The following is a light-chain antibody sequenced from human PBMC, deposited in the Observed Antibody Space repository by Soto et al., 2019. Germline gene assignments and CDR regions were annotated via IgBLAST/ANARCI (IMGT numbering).Light chain of an antibody. CDR1: QGIGNY. CDR2: ASA. Sequence: DIQMTQSPSSLSASVGYRVTITCRASQGIGNYLAWYQQKPGKVPRLLIFASATLHSGVPSRFSGGGSGIDCTLTISSLQPEDVATYYCQKYNSAPLTFGPGTKVDLK. J-gene: IGKJ3*01. CDR3: QKYNSAPLT. V-gene: IGKV1-27*01.